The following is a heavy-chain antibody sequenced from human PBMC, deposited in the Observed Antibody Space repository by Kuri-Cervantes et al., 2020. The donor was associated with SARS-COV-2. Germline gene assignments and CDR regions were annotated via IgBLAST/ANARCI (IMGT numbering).Heavy chain of an antibody. V-gene: IGHV3-48*01. CDR3: AKETTGYYYYMDV. CDR2: IGSSISTI. D-gene: IGHD4-17*01. Sequence: GESLKISCAASGFTFSSYSMNWVRQAPGKGLEWVSNIGSSISTIYHADSVKGRFTVSRDNAKNSLYLQMNSLRAEDTAVYYCAKETTGYYYYMDVWGKGTTVTVSS. J-gene: IGHJ6*03. CDR1: GFTFSSYS.